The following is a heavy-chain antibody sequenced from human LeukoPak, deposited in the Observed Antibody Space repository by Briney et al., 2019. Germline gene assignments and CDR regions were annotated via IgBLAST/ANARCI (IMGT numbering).Heavy chain of an antibody. J-gene: IGHJ6*02. CDR1: GYSISSGYY. V-gene: IGHV4-38-2*02. CDR3: ARENDYGNYGGYGYYYYGLDV. Sequence: SETLSLTCTVSGYSISSGYYWGWIRQPPKKGLEWIGSIYHSGSTYYNPSLKSRVTISVDTSKHQFSLKLSSVTAADTAVYYCARENDYGNYGGYGYYYYGLDVWGQGTTVTVSS. CDR2: IYHSGST. D-gene: IGHD4-11*01.